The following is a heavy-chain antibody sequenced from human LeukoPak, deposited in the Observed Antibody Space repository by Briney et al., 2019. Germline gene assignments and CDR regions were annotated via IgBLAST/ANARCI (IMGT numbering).Heavy chain of an antibody. CDR2: IYSGGST. V-gene: IGHV3-66*01. CDR1: GFTVSSNY. Sequence: GGSLRLSCAASGFTVSSNYMSWVRQAPGKGLEWVSVIYSGGSTYYADSVKGRFTISRDNSKNTLYLQMNSLRAEDTAVYYCAREWFGQGYYYYYYMDVWGKGTTVTISS. CDR3: AREWFGQGYYYYYYMDV. J-gene: IGHJ6*03. D-gene: IGHD3-10*01.